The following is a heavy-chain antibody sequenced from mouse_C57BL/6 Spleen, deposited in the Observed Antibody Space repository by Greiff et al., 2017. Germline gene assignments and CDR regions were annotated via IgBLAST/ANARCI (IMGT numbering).Heavy chain of an antibody. Sequence: VQLQESGPELVKPGASVKISCKASGYAFSSSWMNWVKQRPGKGLEWIGRIYPGDGDTNYNGKFKGKATLTADKSSSTAYMQLSSLTSEDSAVXFCCPSFDYWGQGTTLTVSS. J-gene: IGHJ2*01. CDR2: IYPGDGDT. CDR3: CPSFDY. CDR1: GYAFSSSW. V-gene: IGHV1-82*01.